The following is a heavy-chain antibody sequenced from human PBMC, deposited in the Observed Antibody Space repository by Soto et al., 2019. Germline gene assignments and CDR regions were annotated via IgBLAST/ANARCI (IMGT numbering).Heavy chain of an antibody. D-gene: IGHD5-18*01. CDR1: GCPFSSYV. CDR2: ISYDGSNK. J-gene: IGHJ4*02. CDR3: AKDREYIYGPVNQ. Sequence: GGSLILSCASSGCPFSSYVMQWIRPAPGKGLEWVAVISYDGSNKYYADSVKGRFTISRDNSKNTLYLQMNSLRAEDTAVYYCAKDREYIYGPVNQWGQENLVT. V-gene: IGHV3-30*18.